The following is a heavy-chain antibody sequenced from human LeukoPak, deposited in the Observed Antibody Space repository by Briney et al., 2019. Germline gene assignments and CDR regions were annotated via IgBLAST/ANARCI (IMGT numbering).Heavy chain of an antibody. CDR2: ISGSGGST. V-gene: IGHV3-23*01. CDR3: AKDRGGSGWYGNFQH. J-gene: IGHJ1*01. D-gene: IGHD6-19*01. Sequence: PGGPLSSSFAPLGSTFTTFAMTWAGQVQGKGRGWFSAISGSGGSTYYADSVKGRFTISRDNSKNTLYLQMNSLRAEDTAVYYCAKDRGGSGWYGNFQHRGQGTLVTVSS. CDR1: GSTFTTFA.